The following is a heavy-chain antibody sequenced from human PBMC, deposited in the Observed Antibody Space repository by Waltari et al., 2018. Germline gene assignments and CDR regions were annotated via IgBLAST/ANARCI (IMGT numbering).Heavy chain of an antibody. D-gene: IGHD6-13*01. Sequence: QVQLVESGGGLVKPGGSLRLSCAASGFTFSDYYLSWIRQPPGKGLEWVSYISSSGSTIYYADSVKGRFTISRDNAKNSLYLQMNSLRAEDTAVYYCARERRRQQLVLDWFDPWGQGTLVTVSS. V-gene: IGHV3-11*04. CDR3: ARERRRQQLVLDWFDP. CDR2: ISSSGSTI. CDR1: GFTFSDYY. J-gene: IGHJ5*02.